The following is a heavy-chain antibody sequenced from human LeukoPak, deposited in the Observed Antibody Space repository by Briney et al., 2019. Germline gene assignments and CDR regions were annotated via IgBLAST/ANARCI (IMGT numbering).Heavy chain of an antibody. Sequence: ASVKVSYKASGYTFTGYYMHWVRQAPGQGLEWMGRINPNSGGTNYAQKFQGRVTMTGDTSISTAYMELSRLRSDDTAVYYCARDRAVTTSLDYWGQGTLVTVSS. J-gene: IGHJ4*02. V-gene: IGHV1-2*06. CDR3: ARDRAVTTSLDY. D-gene: IGHD4-11*01. CDR1: GYTFTGYY. CDR2: INPNSGGT.